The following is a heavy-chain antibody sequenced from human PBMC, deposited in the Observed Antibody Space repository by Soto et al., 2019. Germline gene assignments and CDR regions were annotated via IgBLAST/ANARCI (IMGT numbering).Heavy chain of an antibody. J-gene: IGHJ5*02. Sequence: ASVKVSCKASVYTFTSYGISWVRQAPGQGLEWMGWISAYNGNTNYAQKLQGRVTMTTDTSTSTAYMELRSLRSDDTAVYYCARVGAGGSYVVNSWFDPWGQGTLVTVSS. CDR3: ARVGAGGSYVVNSWFDP. D-gene: IGHD1-26*01. CDR1: VYTFTSYG. CDR2: ISAYNGNT. V-gene: IGHV1-18*01.